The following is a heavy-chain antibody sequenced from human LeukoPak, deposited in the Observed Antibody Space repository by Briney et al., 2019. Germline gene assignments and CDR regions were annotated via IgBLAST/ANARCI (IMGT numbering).Heavy chain of an antibody. CDR2: IYTSGST. V-gene: IGHV4-4*07. Sequence: SETLSLTCTVSGGSISSYYWSWIRQPAGKGLEWIGRIYTSGSTNYNPSLKSQVTMSVDTSKNQFSLKLSSVTAADTAVYYCATTPYYSSGWYADFQHWGQGTLVTVSS. CDR1: GGSISSYY. J-gene: IGHJ1*01. D-gene: IGHD6-19*01. CDR3: ATTPYYSSGWYADFQH.